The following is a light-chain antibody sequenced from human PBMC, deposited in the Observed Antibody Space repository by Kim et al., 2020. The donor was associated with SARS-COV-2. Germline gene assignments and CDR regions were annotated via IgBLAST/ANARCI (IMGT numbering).Light chain of an antibody. V-gene: IGKV1-17*03. CDR3: LQHNSYPYT. J-gene: IGKJ2*01. Sequence: CASVGDRLTSTCRASQRISKYLAWCQQKPGKVPERLIYAASSLQSGVPSRFSGSGSGTEFTLTISSLQPEDFATYYCLQHNSYPYTFGQGTKLEI. CDR1: QRISKY. CDR2: AAS.